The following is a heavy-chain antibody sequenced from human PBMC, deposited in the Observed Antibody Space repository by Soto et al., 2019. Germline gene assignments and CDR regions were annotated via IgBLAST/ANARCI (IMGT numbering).Heavy chain of an antibody. CDR1: GFTVSSNY. CDR2: ISGSGVST. Sequence: GSLRLSCAASGFTVSSNYMSWVRQAPGKGLEWVSAISGSGVSTYYADSVKGRFTISRDNSKNTLYLQMNSLRAEDTAVYYCAKDVGYSYGYDYFDYWGQGTLVTVSS. V-gene: IGHV3-23*01. D-gene: IGHD5-18*01. J-gene: IGHJ4*02. CDR3: AKDVGYSYGYDYFDY.